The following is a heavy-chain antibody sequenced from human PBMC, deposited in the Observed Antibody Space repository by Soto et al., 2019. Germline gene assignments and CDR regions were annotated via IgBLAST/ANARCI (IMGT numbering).Heavy chain of an antibody. V-gene: IGHV4-39*01. CDR1: GGSISSSRYY. J-gene: IGHJ3*02. Sequence: PSETLSLTCTVSGGSISSSRYYWGWIRQPPGKGLEWIGSIYYSGSTYYNPSLKSRVTISVDTSKNQFSLKLSSVTAADTAVYYCAGLGCSGGSCYSRQDAFDIWGQGTMVT. CDR3: AGLGCSGGSCYSRQDAFDI. D-gene: IGHD2-15*01. CDR2: IYYSGST.